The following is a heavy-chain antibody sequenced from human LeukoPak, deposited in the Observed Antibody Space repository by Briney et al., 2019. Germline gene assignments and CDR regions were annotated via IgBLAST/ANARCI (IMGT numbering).Heavy chain of an antibody. CDR2: IIPIFGTA. V-gene: IGHV1-69*06. D-gene: IGHD2-2*01. CDR1: GGTFSSYA. J-gene: IGHJ5*02. Sequence: SVKVSCKASGGTFSSYAISWVRQAPGQGLEWMGGIIPIFGTANYAQKFQGRVTTTADKSTSTAYMELSSLRSEDTAVYYCASSDPRYCSSTSCYGWFDPWGQGTLVTVSS. CDR3: ASSDPRYCSSTSCYGWFDP.